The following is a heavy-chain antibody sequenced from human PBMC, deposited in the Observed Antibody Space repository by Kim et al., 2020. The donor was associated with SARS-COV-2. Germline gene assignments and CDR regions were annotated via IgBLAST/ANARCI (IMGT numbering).Heavy chain of an antibody. CDR3: ARAVAGLFDY. CDR2: NP. Sequence: NPTYAQGFTRRFVFSLATSGSTAYLQISSLKAEDTAVYYCARAVAGLFDYWGQGTLVTVSS. D-gene: IGHD6-19*01. J-gene: IGHJ4*02. V-gene: IGHV7-4-1*02.